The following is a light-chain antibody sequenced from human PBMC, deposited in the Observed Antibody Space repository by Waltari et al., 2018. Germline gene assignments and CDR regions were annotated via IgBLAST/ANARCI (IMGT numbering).Light chain of an antibody. Sequence: EIVLTQSPGTLSLSPGERATLSCRASPIIYSTYLAWYQQKPGQAPRLLISRASNRATGVPDRFSGSGSGTDFTLTISRLEPEDFAVFYCQQYGSSPRTFGQGTTVEIK. CDR1: PIIYSTY. J-gene: IGKJ1*01. V-gene: IGKV3-20*01. CDR2: RAS. CDR3: QQYGSSPRT.